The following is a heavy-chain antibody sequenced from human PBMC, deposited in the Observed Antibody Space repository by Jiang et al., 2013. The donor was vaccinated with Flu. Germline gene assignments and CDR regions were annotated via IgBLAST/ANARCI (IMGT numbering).Heavy chain of an antibody. CDR1: GGSISSSNW. D-gene: IGHD2-2*01. Sequence: GPGLVKPSGTLSLTCAVSGGSISSSNWWSWVRQPPGKGLEWIGEIYHSGSTNYNPSLKSRVTISVDKSKNQFSLKLSSVTAADTAVYYCARDRGYCSSTSCHNWFDPVGQGTLVTVSS. CDR3: ARDRGYCSSTSCHNWFDP. V-gene: IGHV4-4*02. J-gene: IGHJ5*02. CDR2: IYHSGST.